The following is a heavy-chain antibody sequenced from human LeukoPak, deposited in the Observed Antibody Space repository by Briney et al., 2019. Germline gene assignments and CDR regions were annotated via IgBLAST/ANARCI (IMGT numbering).Heavy chain of an antibody. D-gene: IGHD1-1*01. Sequence: PGGSLRLSCAASGFTFSSYAMHWVRQAPGKGLEWVAVISYDGSNKYYADSVKGRFTISRDNSKNTLYLQMSSLRAEDTAVYYCARDTSYDYWGQGTLVTVSS. CDR1: GFTFSSYA. CDR3: ARDTSYDY. V-gene: IGHV3-30-3*01. J-gene: IGHJ4*02. CDR2: ISYDGSNK.